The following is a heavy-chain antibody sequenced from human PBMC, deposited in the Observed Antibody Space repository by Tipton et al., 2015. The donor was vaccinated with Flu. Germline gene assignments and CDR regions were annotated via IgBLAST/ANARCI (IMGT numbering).Heavy chain of an antibody. CDR3: ARHSSTMYDFYMDV. Sequence: QSGPEVKKPGESLKISCKGSGYTFTNYWIGWVRQMPGKGLEWMGIIYPGDSDTRYSPSFQGQVTISVDKSTTTAYLQWSSLKASDTAIYYCARHSSTMYDFYMDVWGKGTTVTVSS. CDR1: GYTFTNYW. V-gene: IGHV5-51*01. D-gene: IGHD2/OR15-2a*01. J-gene: IGHJ6*03. CDR2: IYPGDSDT.